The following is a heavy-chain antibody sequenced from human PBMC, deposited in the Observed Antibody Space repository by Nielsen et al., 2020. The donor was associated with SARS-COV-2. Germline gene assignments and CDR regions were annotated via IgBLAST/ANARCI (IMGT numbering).Heavy chain of an antibody. V-gene: IGHV3-53*05. Sequence: VRQAPGKGLEWVSVIYSGVGGGSTYYADSVKGRFSISRDNSKNTVDLQMNSLRVEDTAVYYCARGGVELQTYYYYYMDVWGKGTTVTVSS. CDR3: ARGGVELQTYYYYYMDV. CDR2: IYSGVGGGST. J-gene: IGHJ6*03. D-gene: IGHD1-7*01.